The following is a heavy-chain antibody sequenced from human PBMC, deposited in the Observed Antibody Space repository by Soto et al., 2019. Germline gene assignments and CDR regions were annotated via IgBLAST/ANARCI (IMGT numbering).Heavy chain of an antibody. CDR3: ARDRTERYYYYGMDV. CDR1: GGTFSSYT. CDR2: IIPILGIA. J-gene: IGHJ6*02. Sequence: QVQLVQSGAEVKKLGSSVKVSCKASGGTFSSYTISWVRQAPGQGLEWMGRIIPILGIANYAQKFQGRVTITADKSTSTAYMELSSLRSEDTAVYYCARDRTERYYYYGMDVWGQGTTVTVSS. D-gene: IGHD2-2*01. V-gene: IGHV1-69*08.